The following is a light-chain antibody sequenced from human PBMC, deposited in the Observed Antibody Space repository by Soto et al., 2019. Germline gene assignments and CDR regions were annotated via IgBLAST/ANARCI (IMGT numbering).Light chain of an antibody. J-gene: IGKJ4*01. CDR2: GAS. CDR3: QQYGSSPLT. Sequence: EIVLTQSPGTLSLSPGERATLSCRASQSVSSSYLAWYQQKPGQAPRLLIYGASSRATGIQDMFSGSGSGTVFTLIIIKLEAEGISVYYCQQYGSSPLTFGGGTKVEIK. CDR1: QSVSSSY. V-gene: IGKV3-20*01.